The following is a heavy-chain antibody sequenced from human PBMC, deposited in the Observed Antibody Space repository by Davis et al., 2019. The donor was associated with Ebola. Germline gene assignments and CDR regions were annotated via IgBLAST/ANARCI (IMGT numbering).Heavy chain of an antibody. D-gene: IGHD6-13*01. CDR3: ARSALRQQLTFDI. CDR2: INPNSGGT. Sequence: ASVKVSCKASGYTFTGYYMHWVRQAPGQGLEWMRWINPNSGGTNYAQKFQGWVTMTRDTSISTAYMELSRLRSDDTAVYYCARSALRQQLTFDIWGQGTMVTVSS. CDR1: GYTFTGYY. V-gene: IGHV1-2*04. J-gene: IGHJ3*02.